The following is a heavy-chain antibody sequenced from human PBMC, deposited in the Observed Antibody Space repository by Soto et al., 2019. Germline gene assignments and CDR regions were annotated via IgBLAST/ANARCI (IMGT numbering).Heavy chain of an antibody. Sequence: QVQLVESGGGVVQPGKSLRLSCVASGFTFSNYGMHWVRQAPGKGLEGVAVIWNDGSNKQYADSVKGRFTISRDNSKNALYLQMNSLTAEDTAVYYCAIEAIYCTGTSCWFDYWGQGTLVTDSS. V-gene: IGHV3-33*01. CDR3: AIEAIYCTGTSCWFDY. D-gene: IGHD2-2*01. CDR1: GFTFSNYG. CDR2: IWNDGSNK. J-gene: IGHJ4*02.